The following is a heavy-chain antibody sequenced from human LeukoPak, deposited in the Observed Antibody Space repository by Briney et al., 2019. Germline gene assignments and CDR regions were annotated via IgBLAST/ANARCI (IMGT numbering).Heavy chain of an antibody. CDR2: IVVGSGNT. D-gene: IGHD4-23*01. CDR3: AAEGRPTVVTFRKGAVDL. CDR1: GFTFTSSA. J-gene: IGHJ3*01. V-gene: IGHV1-58*01. Sequence: EASVKVSCKASGFTFTSSAVQWVRQARGQRLEWIGWIVVGSGNTNYAQKFQERVTITRDMTTSTVYMELSSLRSEDTAVYYCAAEGRPTVVTFRKGAVDLWGQGTMVTVSS.